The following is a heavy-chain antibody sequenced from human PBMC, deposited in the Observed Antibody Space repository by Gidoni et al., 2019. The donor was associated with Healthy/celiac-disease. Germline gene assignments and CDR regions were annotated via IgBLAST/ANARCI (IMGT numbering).Heavy chain of an antibody. J-gene: IGHJ4*02. CDR1: GFTFSSYG. V-gene: IGHV3-33*01. CDR3: ARDGRITMVWGQNYFDY. D-gene: IGHD3-10*01. CDR2: IWYDGSNK. Sequence: QVQLVESGGGVVQPGRSLILSCAASGFTFSSYGMHWVRQAPGKGLEWVAVIWYDGSNKYYADSVKGRFTISRDNSKNTLYLQMNSLRAEDTAVYYCARDGRITMVWGQNYFDYWGQGTLVTVSS.